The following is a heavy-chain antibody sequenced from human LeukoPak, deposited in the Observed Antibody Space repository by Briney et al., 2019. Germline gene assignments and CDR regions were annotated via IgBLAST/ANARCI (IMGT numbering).Heavy chain of an antibody. Sequence: ESGGSLRLSCAASGFTFSSYAMSWVRQAPGKGLEWVSDISGSGGRTYHADSVKGRFTISRDNSKNTLYLQMNSLRAEDTAVYYCAEERSQLLFHYFDYWGQGTLVTVSS. V-gene: IGHV3-23*01. CDR2: ISGSGGRT. CDR1: GFTFSSYA. D-gene: IGHD2-2*01. CDR3: AEERSQLLFHYFDY. J-gene: IGHJ4*02.